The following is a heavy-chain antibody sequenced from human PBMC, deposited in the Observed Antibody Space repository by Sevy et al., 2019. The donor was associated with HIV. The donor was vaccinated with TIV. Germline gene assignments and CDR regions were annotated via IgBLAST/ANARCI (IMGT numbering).Heavy chain of an antibody. J-gene: IGHJ5*02. Sequence: SETLSLTCAVYGGSFSGYYWNWIRQSPGKGLEWIGEINHSGSTHYNPSLKSRVTISVDTSKNQFSLRLNSVTDADTAVYYCARAPPVVVVPGAPSWFDPWGQGTLVTVS. CDR1: GGSFSGYY. V-gene: IGHV4-34*01. CDR2: INHSGST. CDR3: ARAPPVVVVPGAPSWFDP. D-gene: IGHD2-2*01.